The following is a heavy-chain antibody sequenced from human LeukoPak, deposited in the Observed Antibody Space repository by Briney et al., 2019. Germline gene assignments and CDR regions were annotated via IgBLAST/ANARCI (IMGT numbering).Heavy chain of an antibody. CDR2: IIPIFGTA. J-gene: IGHJ3*02. CDR1: GGTFSSYA. CDR3: ARAGYSYAQDAFDI. D-gene: IGHD5-18*01. Sequence: ASVKVSCKASGGTFSSYAISWVRQAPGQGLEWMGRIIPIFGTANYGQKFQGRVTITTDESTSTAYMELSSLRSEDTAVYYCARAGYSYAQDAFDIWGQGTMVTVSS. V-gene: IGHV1-69*05.